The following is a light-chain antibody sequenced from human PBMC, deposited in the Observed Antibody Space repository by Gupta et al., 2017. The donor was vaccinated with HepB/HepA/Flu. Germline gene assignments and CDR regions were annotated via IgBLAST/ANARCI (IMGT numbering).Light chain of an antibody. Sequence: SYELTQPPSVSVSPGQTARITCSGDALPKQYAYWYQQKPGQAPVLVRYKDSERPSGIPERFSGSSSGTTVTLTISGVQEEDEADYYCQSAEVFGGGTKLTVL. V-gene: IGLV3-25*03. J-gene: IGLJ3*02. CDR3: QSAEV. CDR1: ALPKQY. CDR2: KDS.